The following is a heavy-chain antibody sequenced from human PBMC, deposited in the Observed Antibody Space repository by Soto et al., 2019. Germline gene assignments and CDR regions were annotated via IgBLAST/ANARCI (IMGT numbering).Heavy chain of an antibody. V-gene: IGHV1-18*04. CDR3: ARLLVGVSYGPENQY. CDR2: ISAYNGNT. J-gene: IGHJ3*01. D-gene: IGHD5-18*01. Sequence: QVQLVQSGAEVKKPGASVKVSCKASGYTFTSYGISWVRQAPGQGLGGMGWISAYNGNTNYAQKLQGRVTMTTDTSTSTAYMELRSLRSDDTAVYYCARLLVGVSYGPENQYWGQGTMVTVSS. CDR1: GYTFTSYG.